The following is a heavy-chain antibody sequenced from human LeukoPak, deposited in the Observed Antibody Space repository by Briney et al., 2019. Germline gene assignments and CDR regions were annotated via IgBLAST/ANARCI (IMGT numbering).Heavy chain of an antibody. Sequence: PGGSLRLSCAASGFTFSSYAMSWVRQAPGKGLEWVSAISGSGGSTYYADSVKGRFTISRDNSKNTLYLQMNSLRVEDTAFYYCAKLLRSNTVYDSWGRGALVTVSS. D-gene: IGHD2-2*01. J-gene: IGHJ5*01. CDR3: AKLLRSNTVYDS. CDR1: GFTFSSYA. V-gene: IGHV3-23*01. CDR2: ISGSGGST.